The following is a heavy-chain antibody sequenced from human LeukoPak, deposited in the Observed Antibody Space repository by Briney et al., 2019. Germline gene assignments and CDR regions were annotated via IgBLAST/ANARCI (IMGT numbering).Heavy chain of an antibody. CDR3: AKDLDGAAVAGIYYYYYGMDV. V-gene: IGHV3-30*18. CDR2: ISYDGSNK. J-gene: IGHJ6*02. D-gene: IGHD6-19*01. CDR1: GFTFSSYG. Sequence: PGRSLRLSCAASGFTFSSYGMHWVRQAPGKGLEWVAVISYDGSNKYYADSLKGRFTISRDNSKNTLYLQMNSLRAEDTAVYYCAKDLDGAAVAGIYYYYYGMDVWGQGTTVTVSS.